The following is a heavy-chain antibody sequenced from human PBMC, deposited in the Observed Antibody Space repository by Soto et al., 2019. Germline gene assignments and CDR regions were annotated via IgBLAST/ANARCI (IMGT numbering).Heavy chain of an antibody. CDR2: IGGSGGTT. Sequence: PGGSLRLSCAASGFTFSSYAMSWVRQTPGMGLEWVSAIGGSGGTTYYAESVKGRFTISRDNSKNTLYLQINNLRAEDTAVYYCAKNCGGDCYTNFDFWGQGTLVTVSS. V-gene: IGHV3-23*01. CDR3: AKNCGGDCYTNFDF. D-gene: IGHD2-21*02. CDR1: GFTFSSYA. J-gene: IGHJ4*02.